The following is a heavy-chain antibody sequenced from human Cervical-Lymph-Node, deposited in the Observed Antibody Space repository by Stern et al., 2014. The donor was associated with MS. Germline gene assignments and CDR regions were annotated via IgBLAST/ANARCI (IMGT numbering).Heavy chain of an antibody. CDR3: AKGGDTRLRYFDWLFPLDY. Sequence: VQLVESGGGLVQPGGSLRLSCAASGFTFSSYAMSWVRQAPGKGLEWVSAISGSGGSTYYADSVKGRFTISRDNSKNTLYLQMNSLRAEDTAVYYRAKGGDTRLRYFDWLFPLDYWGQGTLVTVSS. D-gene: IGHD3-9*01. V-gene: IGHV3-23*04. J-gene: IGHJ4*02. CDR1: GFTFSSYA. CDR2: ISGSGGST.